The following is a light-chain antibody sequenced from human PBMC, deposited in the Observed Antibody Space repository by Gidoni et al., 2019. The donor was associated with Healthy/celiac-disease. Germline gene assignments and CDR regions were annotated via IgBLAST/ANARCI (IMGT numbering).Light chain of an antibody. V-gene: IGLV2-23*02. CDR3: CSSAGSSTLV. J-gene: IGLJ2*01. Sequence: QSALTQPASVSGSPGQSITISCTGPSSDVGSYNLVSWYQQHPGKAPKLMIYEVRKRPSGVSNRFSGSKSGNTASLTIAALQAEDAADYYCCSSAGSSTLVFGGGTKLTVL. CDR2: EVR. CDR1: SSDVGSYNL.